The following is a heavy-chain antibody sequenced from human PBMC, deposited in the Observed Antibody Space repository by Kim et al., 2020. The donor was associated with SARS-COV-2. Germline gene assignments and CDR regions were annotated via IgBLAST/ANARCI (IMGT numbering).Heavy chain of an antibody. CDR3: ARHGGPNWFDP. CDR1: CGSISSYY. J-gene: IGHJ5*02. Sequence: SEALSLTWSVSCGSISSYYWSWIRQPPGKGLEWIGYIYYSGSTNYNPSLKSRVTITVATSKNQFSLKLSSVTAADTAGYYCARHGGPNWFDPWGQGTLVT. V-gene: IGHV4-59*08. CDR2: IYYSGST.